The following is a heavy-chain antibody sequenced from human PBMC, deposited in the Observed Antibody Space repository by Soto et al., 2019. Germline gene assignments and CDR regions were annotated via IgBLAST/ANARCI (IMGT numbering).Heavy chain of an antibody. CDR3: AKDHFYGTSSGYDHFDY. CDR1: GFTFSSYG. V-gene: IGHV3-30*18. D-gene: IGHD5-12*01. CDR2: ISYDGSNK. Sequence: SLRLSCAASGFTFSSYGMHWVRQAPGKGLEWVAVISYDGSNKYYADSVKGRFTISRDNSKNTLYLQMNSLRAEDTAVYYCAKDHFYGTSSGYDHFDYWGQGTLVTVSS. J-gene: IGHJ4*02.